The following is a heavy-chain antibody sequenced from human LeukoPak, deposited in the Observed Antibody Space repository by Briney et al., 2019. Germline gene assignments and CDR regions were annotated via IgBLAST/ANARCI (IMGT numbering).Heavy chain of an antibody. J-gene: IGHJ6*03. V-gene: IGHV3-7*01. CDR1: GFTFSSYW. D-gene: IGHD3-3*01. CDR2: IKQDGSEK. Sequence: GGSLRLSCAASGFTFSSYWMSWVRQAPGKGLEWVANIKQDGSEKYYVDSVKGRFTISRDNAKNSLYLQMNSLRAEDTAVYYCARDLTYYDFWSGYYTGAYYYMDVWGKGTTVTVSS. CDR3: ARDLTYYDFWSGYYTGAYYYMDV.